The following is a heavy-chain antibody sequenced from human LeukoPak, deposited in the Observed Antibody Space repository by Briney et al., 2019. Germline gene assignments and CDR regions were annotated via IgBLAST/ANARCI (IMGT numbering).Heavy chain of an antibody. Sequence: SSETLSLTCSVSGGSVSSGISYWSWIRQPPGEGLEWIAYISDSGASDYNPPLRGRVTLSLDPSKTRFSLRLTPVTAADTAVYYCAASLYTSGWSDYWGQGTLVTVSS. J-gene: IGHJ4*02. D-gene: IGHD6-19*01. CDR1: GGSVSSGISY. V-gene: IGHV4-61*01. CDR3: AASLYTSGWSDY. CDR2: ISDSGAS.